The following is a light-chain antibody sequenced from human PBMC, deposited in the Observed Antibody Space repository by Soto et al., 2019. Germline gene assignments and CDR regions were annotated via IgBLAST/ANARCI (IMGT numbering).Light chain of an antibody. CDR1: SSDVGAYNY. J-gene: IGLJ2*01. Sequence: QSVLTQPPSASGSPGQSVTISCTGTSSDVGAYNYVSWYQQYTGKAPKLMIYDVSKRPSGVPDRFSGSKSGDTASLAGSGLRADDEAVYYCSSYGGGDTFHVIFGGGTKLTVL. V-gene: IGLV2-8*01. CDR2: DVS. CDR3: SSYGGGDTFHVI.